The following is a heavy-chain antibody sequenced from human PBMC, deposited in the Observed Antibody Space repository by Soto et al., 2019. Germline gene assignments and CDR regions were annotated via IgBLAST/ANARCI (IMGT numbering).Heavy chain of an antibody. D-gene: IGHD3-22*01. CDR3: ASDPRSGCAHDAFDV. V-gene: IGHV1-69*01. CDR1: GGAFSTSD. J-gene: IGHJ3*01. CDR2: IIPVFGAA. Sequence: QVHLVQSGAEVKMPGASVRVSCASSGGAFSTSDIGWVRQAPGQGLEWMGGIIPVFGAANYAQKFKGRVTITADESTRTAYLEMTSLKPEDTATYYCASDPRSGCAHDAFDVWGPGTAIIVSS.